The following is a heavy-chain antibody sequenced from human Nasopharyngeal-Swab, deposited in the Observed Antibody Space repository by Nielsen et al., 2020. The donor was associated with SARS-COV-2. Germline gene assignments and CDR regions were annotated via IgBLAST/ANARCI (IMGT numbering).Heavy chain of an antibody. CDR2: INSDGSST. D-gene: IGHD6-13*01. V-gene: IGHV3-74*01. CDR3: AKTYSSSWYRRHAFDI. J-gene: IGHJ3*02. Sequence: GGSLRLSCAASGFTFSSYWMHWVRQAPGKGLVWVSRINSDGSSTSYADPVKGRFTISRDNAKNSLYLQMNSLRAEDTALYYCAKTYSSSWYRRHAFDIWGQGTMVTVSS. CDR1: GFTFSSYW.